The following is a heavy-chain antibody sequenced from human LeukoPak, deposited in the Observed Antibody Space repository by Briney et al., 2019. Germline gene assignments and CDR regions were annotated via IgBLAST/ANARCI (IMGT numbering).Heavy chain of an antibody. J-gene: IGHJ1*01. V-gene: IGHV3-23*01. CDR3: AKALIGTGGHFQN. Sequence: GGSLRLSCAASGFTFSSRAMSWVRQAPGKGLEWVSSISSSGYSTYYADSVKGRFTISRDNSKNTLYLQMNSLRAEDTALYYCAKALIGTGGHFQNWGHGALVTVSS. D-gene: IGHD1-1*01. CDR2: ISSSGYST. CDR1: GFTFSSRA.